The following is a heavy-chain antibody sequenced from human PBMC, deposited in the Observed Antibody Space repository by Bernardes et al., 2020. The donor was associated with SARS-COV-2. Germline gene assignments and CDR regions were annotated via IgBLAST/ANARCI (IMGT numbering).Heavy chain of an antibody. CDR2: FAPADGAT. CDR3: ETGSGYSSSWLPGGWFDP. D-gene: IGHD6-13*01. Sequence: ASVKVSCKVSGYTLTALSMHWVRQAPGQGLEWMGGFAPADGATIYAQKFQGRVTMTEDTSTDTAYMELSSLRSEDTAVYYCETGSGYSSSWLPGGWFDPWGQGTLVTVSA. V-gene: IGHV1-24*01. CDR1: GYTLTALS. J-gene: IGHJ5*02.